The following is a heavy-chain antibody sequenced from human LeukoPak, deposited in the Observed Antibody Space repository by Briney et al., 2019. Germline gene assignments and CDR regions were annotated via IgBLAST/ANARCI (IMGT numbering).Heavy chain of an antibody. CDR3: ANIFGVVRGIDY. J-gene: IGHJ4*02. Sequence: AGGSLRLSCAASGFTFSNYAMHWVRQAPGKGLEWVAFIRSDGSNRYYADSVKGRFTISRDNSKNTLYLQMNSLRAEDTAVYYCANIFGVVRGIDYWGQGTLVTVSS. V-gene: IGHV3-30*02. CDR2: IRSDGSNR. CDR1: GFTFSNYA. D-gene: IGHD3-3*01.